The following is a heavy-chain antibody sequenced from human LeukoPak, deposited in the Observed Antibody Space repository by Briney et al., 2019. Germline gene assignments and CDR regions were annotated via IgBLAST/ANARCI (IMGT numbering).Heavy chain of an antibody. V-gene: IGHV3-7*05. Sequence: GGSLRLSCAASGXTFSSYWMSWVRQPPGKGREWVASINEDGSEQYYVDSVKGRFTISRDNAKNSLYLQMHSLRAEDTAVYYCARPGGSGWSFDYWGQGTLVTVSS. D-gene: IGHD6-19*01. CDR2: INEDGSEQ. CDR1: GXTFSSYW. J-gene: IGHJ4*02. CDR3: ARPGGSGWSFDY.